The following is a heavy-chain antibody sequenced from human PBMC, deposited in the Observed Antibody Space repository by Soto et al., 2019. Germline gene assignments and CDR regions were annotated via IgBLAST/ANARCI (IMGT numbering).Heavy chain of an antibody. Sequence: GGSLRLSCAASGFLFSNAWMSWVRQGPGKGLEWVARIKSQSDGGATEYAAVVKGRFTISRDDSNNEVYLQMDSLTSDDTGVYYGLTDPIKLWLYAYWGQGTPVTVS. CDR2: IKSQSDGGAT. J-gene: IGHJ4*02. V-gene: IGHV3-15*01. D-gene: IGHD2-2*01. CDR3: LTDPIKLWLYAY. CDR1: GFLFSNAW.